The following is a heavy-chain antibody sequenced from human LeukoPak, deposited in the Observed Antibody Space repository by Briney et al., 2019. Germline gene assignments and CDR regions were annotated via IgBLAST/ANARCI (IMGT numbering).Heavy chain of an antibody. CDR1: GFTVSSNY. Sequence: GGSLRLSCAASGFTVSSNYMSWVRQAPGEGLEWVSVIYSGGSTYYADSVKGRFTISRDNSKNTLYLQMNSLRAEDTAVYYCPKDSCRKTTANAGTLANGAQETLAT. CDR2: IYSGGST. D-gene: IGHD1-14*01. J-gene: IGHJ4*02. CDR3: PKDSCRKTTANAGTLAN. V-gene: IGHV3-66*01.